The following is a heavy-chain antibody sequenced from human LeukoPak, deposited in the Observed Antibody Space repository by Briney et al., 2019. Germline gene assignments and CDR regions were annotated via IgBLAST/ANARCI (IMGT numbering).Heavy chain of an antibody. CDR2: IYSGGST. D-gene: IGHD4-23*01. CDR1: GFTVSSNY. CDR3: ARDSSYGGYDYYGMDV. Sequence: GGSLRLSCAASGFTVSSNYMSWVRQAPGKGLEWVSVIYSGGSTYYADSVKGRFTISRDNSKNTLYLQMNSLRAEDTAVYYCARDSSYGGYDYYGMDVWGQGTTVTVSS. V-gene: IGHV3-53*01. J-gene: IGHJ6*02.